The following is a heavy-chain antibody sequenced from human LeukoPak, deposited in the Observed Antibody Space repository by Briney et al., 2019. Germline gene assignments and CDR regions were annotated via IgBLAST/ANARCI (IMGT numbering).Heavy chain of an antibody. Sequence: SETLSLTCTVSGGSISSSSYYWGWIRQPPGKGLEWIGSIYYSGSTYYNPSLKSRVTISLDTSKNQFSLTLNSVTAADTAVYYCVRADYNGGNPGSFDIWGRGTMVTVSS. D-gene: IGHD2-8*01. CDR2: IYYSGST. CDR3: VRADYNGGNPGSFDI. CDR1: GGSISSSSYY. J-gene: IGHJ3*02. V-gene: IGHV4-39*07.